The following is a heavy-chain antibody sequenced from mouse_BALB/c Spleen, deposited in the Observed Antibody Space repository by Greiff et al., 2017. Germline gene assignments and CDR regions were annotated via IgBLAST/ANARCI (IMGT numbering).Heavy chain of an antibody. D-gene: IGHD2-4*01. Sequence: EVQVVESGGGLVKPGGSLKLSCAASGFTFSSYTMSWVRQTPEKRLEWVATISSGGSYTYYPDSVKGRFTISRDNAKNTLYLQMSSLKSEDTAMYYCTREYDYSWFAYWGQGTLVTVSA. CDR2: ISSGGSYT. CDR1: GFTFSSYT. CDR3: TREYDYSWFAY. J-gene: IGHJ3*01. V-gene: IGHV5-6-4*01.